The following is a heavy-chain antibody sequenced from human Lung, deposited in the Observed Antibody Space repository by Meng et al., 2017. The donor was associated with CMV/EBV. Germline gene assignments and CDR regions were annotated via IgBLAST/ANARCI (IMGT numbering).Heavy chain of an antibody. CDR1: GYTFSGFY. V-gene: IGHV1-2*06. Sequence: VQLGQSWAEVKRPGAPVKISCQASGYTFSGFYMNWARQAPGHGLEWLGRVNPVSDDTHYAQKFVGRLTVTRGATINTAFMELTSLRPDDTAVYYCAKSSDNGWSSWGPGTLVTVSS. J-gene: IGHJ4*01. CDR2: VNPVSDDT. D-gene: IGHD6-19*01. CDR3: AKSSDNGWSS.